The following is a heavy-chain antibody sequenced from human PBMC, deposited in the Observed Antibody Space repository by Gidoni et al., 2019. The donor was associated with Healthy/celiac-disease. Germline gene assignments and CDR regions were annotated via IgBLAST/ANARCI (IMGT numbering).Heavy chain of an antibody. D-gene: IGHD1-26*01. Sequence: QLQLQESGPGLVKPSETLSLTCTVSGGSISSSSYYWGWIRQPPGKGLEWIGSIYYSGSTYYNPSLKSRVTISVDTSKNQFSLKLSSVTAADTAVYYCARFPTLVGATSAFDIWGQGTMVTVSS. V-gene: IGHV4-39*07. CDR1: GGSISSSSYY. CDR2: IYYSGST. CDR3: ARFPTLVGATSAFDI. J-gene: IGHJ3*02.